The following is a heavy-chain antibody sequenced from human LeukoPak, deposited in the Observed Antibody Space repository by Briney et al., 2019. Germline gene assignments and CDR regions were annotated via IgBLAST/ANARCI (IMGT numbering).Heavy chain of an antibody. V-gene: IGHV3-74*03. CDR1: GFTFRNHW. CDR2: ISSDGSST. J-gene: IGHJ4*02. CDR3: ARDQRVTGRPDIDY. D-gene: IGHD6-6*01. Sequence: GGSLRLSCAASGFTFRNHWMHWVRQTPGKGPVWVSRISSDGSSTTYADSVKGRFTISRDNAKNTLYLQMNNLRAEDTAMYYCARDQRVTGRPDIDYWGQGTLVIVSS.